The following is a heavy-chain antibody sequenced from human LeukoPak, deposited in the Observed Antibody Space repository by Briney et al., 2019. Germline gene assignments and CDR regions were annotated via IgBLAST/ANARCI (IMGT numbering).Heavy chain of an antibody. Sequence: GGSLRLSCAASGFTFSSSSMNWVRRAPGKGLEWVSSISSSSSYIYYADSVKGRFTISRDNAKNSLYLQMNSLRAGDTAVYYCTEQIAVAGGFYYWGQGTLVSVSS. D-gene: IGHD6-19*01. V-gene: IGHV3-21*01. CDR1: GFTFSSSS. CDR3: TEQIAVAGGFYY. CDR2: ISSSSSYI. J-gene: IGHJ4*02.